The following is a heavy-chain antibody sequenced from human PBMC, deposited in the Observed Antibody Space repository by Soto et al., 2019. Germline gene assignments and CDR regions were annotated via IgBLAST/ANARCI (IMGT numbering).Heavy chain of an antibody. CDR3: TQEELGRDH. D-gene: IGHD7-27*01. Sequence: ELQLVESGGGLVQPGGSLRRSCGASGFTVSTNYMSWVRQAPGKGLECVAIIYMSGNSYYADSVRGRFTISRDTSKRTLYLQMDSLRAEDTAVYYCTQEELGRDHWGQGTLVTVSS. V-gene: IGHV3-66*01. CDR2: IYMSGNS. CDR1: GFTVSTNY. J-gene: IGHJ4*02.